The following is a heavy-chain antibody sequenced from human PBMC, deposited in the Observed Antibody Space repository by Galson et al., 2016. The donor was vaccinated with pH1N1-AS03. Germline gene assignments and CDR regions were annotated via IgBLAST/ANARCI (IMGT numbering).Heavy chain of an antibody. V-gene: IGHV3-48*02. Sequence: SLRLSCAASGFNFNVYSMNWVRQAPGKGLEWISYMTSDMRTIKYAASVKGRFTISRDNARNSLFLQMNSLRDEDTAIYYCARSVQYSFDYWGQGILVTVSS. CDR3: ARSVQYSFDY. J-gene: IGHJ4*02. CDR2: MTSDMRTI. D-gene: IGHD5/OR15-5a*01. CDR1: GFNFNVYS.